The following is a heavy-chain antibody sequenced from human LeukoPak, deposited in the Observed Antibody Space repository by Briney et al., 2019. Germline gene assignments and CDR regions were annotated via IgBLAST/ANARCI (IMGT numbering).Heavy chain of an antibody. D-gene: IGHD5-12*01. CDR3: ARDFLPPHYTATIRPDWYFDL. J-gene: IGHJ2*01. CDR1: GGSINGYY. Sequence: SETLSLTCTVSGGSINGYYRSWIRQPPGEGLEWIGNIYYSGTTSYNPSLESRVIISVDMSKNQFSLKLRSVTAADTAVYYCARDFLPPHYTATIRPDWYFDLWGRGSLVTVSS. V-gene: IGHV4-59*01. CDR2: IYYSGTT.